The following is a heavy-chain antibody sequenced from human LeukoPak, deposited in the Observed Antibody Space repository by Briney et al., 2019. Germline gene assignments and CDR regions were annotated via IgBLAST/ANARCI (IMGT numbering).Heavy chain of an antibody. CDR2: ISYDGSNK. Sequence: PGGSLRLSCAASGFTVSSNYMSWVRQAPGKGLEWVAVISYDGSNKYYADSVKGRFTISRDNSKNTLYLQMNSLRAEDTAVYYCAREREPHYYGSGSYGYWGQGTLVTVSS. J-gene: IGHJ4*02. V-gene: IGHV3-30-3*01. CDR1: GFTVSSNY. D-gene: IGHD3-10*01. CDR3: AREREPHYYGSGSYGY.